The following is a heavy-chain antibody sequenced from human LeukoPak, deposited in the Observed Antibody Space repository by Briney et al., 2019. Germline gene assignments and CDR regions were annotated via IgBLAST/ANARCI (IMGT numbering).Heavy chain of an antibody. Sequence: GGSLRLSCAASGFTFSSYWMSWVRQAPGKGLEWVANIKQDGSETYYVDSVKGRFTISRDNAKNSLYLQMNSLRAEDTAMYYCARGRYSGTTYYFDYWGQGTLVTVSS. CDR3: ARGRYSGTTYYFDY. CDR1: GFTFSSYW. J-gene: IGHJ4*02. D-gene: IGHD5-12*01. V-gene: IGHV3-7*03. CDR2: IKQDGSET.